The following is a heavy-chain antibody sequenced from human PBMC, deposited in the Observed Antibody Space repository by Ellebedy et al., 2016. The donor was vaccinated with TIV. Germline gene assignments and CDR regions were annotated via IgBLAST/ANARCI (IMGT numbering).Heavy chain of an antibody. Sequence: MPSETLSLTCSVSGGSIRSSTYYRGWIRQPPGKGLEWIGSIDYSGSTYYNPSLYNPSPKSRVTISVETSKNQFSLKLGSLTVADTAVYYCARHSGYTYGKEYFQDWGQGTLVTVSS. CDR3: ARHSGYTYGKEYFQD. CDR2: IDYSGST. J-gene: IGHJ1*01. V-gene: IGHV4-39*01. CDR1: GGSIRSSTYY. D-gene: IGHD5-18*01.